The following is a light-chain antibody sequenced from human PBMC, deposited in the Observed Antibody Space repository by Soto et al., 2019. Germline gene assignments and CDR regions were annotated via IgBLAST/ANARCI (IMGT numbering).Light chain of an antibody. CDR3: QQYFASSWT. CDR2: ATS. J-gene: IGKJ1*01. CDR1: QSIDNRY. V-gene: IGKV3-20*01. Sequence: EIVLTQSPGTLSSSPGERATLSCRASQSIDNRYFAWYQNKPGQAPRLLIYATSSRATGIPDRFGGSGSGTDFTLTINRREPEDFAVYYCQQYFASSWTFGQGTKVDLK.